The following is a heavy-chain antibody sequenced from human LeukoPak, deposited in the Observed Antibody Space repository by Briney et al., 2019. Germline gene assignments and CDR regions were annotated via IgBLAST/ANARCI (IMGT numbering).Heavy chain of an antibody. CDR2: ISSTGNTI. D-gene: IGHD2-15*01. V-gene: IGHV3-48*03. J-gene: IGHJ4*02. CDR3: ARGRYRSGHNCYFDY. Sequence: PGGSLRLSCAASEFTFRSYEMNWVRQAPGKGLEWISYISSTGNTIYYVDSVQGRFTISRDNAKNSLYLQMNSLRAEDTAVYYCARGRYRSGHNCYFDYWGQGTLVTVSS. CDR1: EFTFRSYE.